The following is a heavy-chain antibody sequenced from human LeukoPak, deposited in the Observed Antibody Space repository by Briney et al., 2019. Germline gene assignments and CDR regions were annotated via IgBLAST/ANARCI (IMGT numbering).Heavy chain of an antibody. CDR3: AKDHRLDQYYDFWSGYYFDY. D-gene: IGHD3-3*01. J-gene: IGHJ4*02. Sequence: GGSLRLSCAASGFTFSSYAMSWVRQAPGKGLERVSAISGSGGSTYYADSVKSRFTISRDNSKNTLYLQMNSLRAEDTAVYYCAKDHRLDQYYDFWSGYYFDYWGQGTLVTVSS. CDR1: GFTFSSYA. V-gene: IGHV3-23*01. CDR2: ISGSGGST.